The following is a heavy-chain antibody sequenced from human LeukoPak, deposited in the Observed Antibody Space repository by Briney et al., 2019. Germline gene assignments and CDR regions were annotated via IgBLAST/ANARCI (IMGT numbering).Heavy chain of an antibody. J-gene: IGHJ4*02. CDR2: ISSSSSYI. D-gene: IGHD2-2*01. CDR3: AKDFYSTPIVVVPAALDY. CDR1: GFTFSSYS. V-gene: IGHV3-21*01. Sequence: PGGSLRLSCAASGFTFSSYSMNWVRQAPGKGLEWVSSISSSSSYIYYADSVKGRFAISRDNSKNTLYLQMNSLRAEDTAVYYCAKDFYSTPIVVVPAALDYWGQRTLVTVSS.